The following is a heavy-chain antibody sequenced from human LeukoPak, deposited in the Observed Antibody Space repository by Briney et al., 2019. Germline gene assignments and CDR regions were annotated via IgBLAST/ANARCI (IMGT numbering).Heavy chain of an antibody. CDR1: GGSFSDNF. Sequence: SETLSLTCAVYGGSFSDNFWSWIRQPPGKGLEWIGNINHRGSTNYNPSLKSRVTISVDTSKNQFSLKLSSVTAADTAVYYCARGRALYEPSENAFDIWGQGTMVTVSS. CDR3: ARGRALYEPSENAFDI. D-gene: IGHD5/OR15-5a*01. J-gene: IGHJ3*02. CDR2: INHRGST. V-gene: IGHV4-34*01.